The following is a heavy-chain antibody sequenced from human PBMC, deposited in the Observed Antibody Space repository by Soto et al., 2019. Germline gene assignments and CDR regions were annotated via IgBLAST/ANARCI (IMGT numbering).Heavy chain of an antibody. CDR1: GFTFSSYA. CDR3: ARDLAPLAARPTLFYWFDP. Sequence: GGSLRLSCAASGFTFSSYAMSWVRQAPGKGLEWVSAISGSGGSTYYADSVKGRFTISRDNAKNSLYLQMNSLRAEDTAVYYCARDLAPLAARPTLFYWFDPWGQGTLVTVSS. J-gene: IGHJ5*02. D-gene: IGHD6-6*01. CDR2: ISGSGGST. V-gene: IGHV3-23*01.